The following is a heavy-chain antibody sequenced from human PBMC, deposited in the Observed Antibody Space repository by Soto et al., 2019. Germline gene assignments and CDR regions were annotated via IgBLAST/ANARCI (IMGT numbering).Heavy chain of an antibody. CDR1: GGSISSGGYS. J-gene: IGHJ4*02. Sequence: QLQLQESGSGLVKPSQTLSLTCAVSGGSISSGGYSWSWIRQPPGKGLEWIGYIYHSGSTYYNPSLTGRVTISADRSKNQCALKLSSVTAADTAVYYCAAGGGLPRYYWGQGTLVTVSS. CDR2: IYHSGST. CDR3: AAGGGLPRYY. V-gene: IGHV4-30-2*01. D-gene: IGHD5-12*01.